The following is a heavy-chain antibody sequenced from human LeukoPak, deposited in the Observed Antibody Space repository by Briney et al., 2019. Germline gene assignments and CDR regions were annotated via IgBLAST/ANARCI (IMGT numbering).Heavy chain of an antibody. Sequence: PGGSLRLSCAASGFTFSSYWMHWVRQTPGKGLVWVSRINSDGTSSTYADSVKGRFTISRDNAKNTLYLQMNSLRAEDTAAYYCARDAYSSVESWGQGTLVTVSS. CDR3: ARDAYSSVES. CDR2: INSDGTSS. J-gene: IGHJ4*02. CDR1: GFTFSSYW. D-gene: IGHD6-19*01. V-gene: IGHV3-74*01.